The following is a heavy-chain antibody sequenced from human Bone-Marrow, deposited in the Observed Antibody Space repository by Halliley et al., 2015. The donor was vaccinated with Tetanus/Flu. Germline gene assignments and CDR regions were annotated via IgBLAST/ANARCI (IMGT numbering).Heavy chain of an antibody. CDR3: ARGGSGSGLNL. D-gene: IGHD6-25*01. J-gene: IGHJ5*02. Sequence: LEWVSFISSTPRYTKNADSVKGRFTISRDNAKNSVNLQMNSLRADDTAIYYCARGGSGSGLNLWGQGTLVTVSS. CDR2: ISSTPRYT. V-gene: IGHV3-11*03.